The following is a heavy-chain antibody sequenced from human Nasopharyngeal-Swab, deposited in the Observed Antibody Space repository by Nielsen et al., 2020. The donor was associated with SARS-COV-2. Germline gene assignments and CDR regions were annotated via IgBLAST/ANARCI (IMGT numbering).Heavy chain of an antibody. CDR3: AKDGDRDGYGDFCLDY. D-gene: IGHD4-17*01. CDR2: IRYDGSNK. CDR1: GFTFSSYG. V-gene: IGHV3-30*02. J-gene: IGHJ4*02. Sequence: GGSLRLSCAASGFTFSSYGMHWVPQAPGKGLEWVAFIRYDGSNKYYADSVKGRFTISRDNSKNTLYLQMNSLRAEDTAVYYCAKDGDRDGYGDFCLDYWGQGTLVTVSS.